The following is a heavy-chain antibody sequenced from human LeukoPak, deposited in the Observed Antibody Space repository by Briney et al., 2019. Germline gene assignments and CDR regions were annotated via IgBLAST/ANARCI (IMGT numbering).Heavy chain of an antibody. J-gene: IGHJ6*02. CDR3: ARERGQLEPQSVLSLGMDV. CDR1: GGSISSGDYY. Sequence: SQTLSLTCTVSGGSISSGDYYWSWIRQPPGTGLEWIGYIYYSGSTYYNPSLKSRVTISVDTSKNQFSLKLSSVTAADTAVYYCARERGQLEPQSVLSLGMDVWGQGTTVTVSS. V-gene: IGHV4-30-4*01. CDR2: IYYSGST. D-gene: IGHD1-1*01.